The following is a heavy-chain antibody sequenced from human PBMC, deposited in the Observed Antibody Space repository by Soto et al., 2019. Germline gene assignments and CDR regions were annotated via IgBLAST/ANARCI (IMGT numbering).Heavy chain of an antibody. CDR3: ARQGGYCSSTNCYGYYAMDV. Sequence: SETLSLTCTVSGGSISSGPYSWGWIRKPPGEGLEWIATFHYGEKTHDTTSLESRVTLSVDTSKNQFSLKVTFVTAADTALYYCARQGGYCSSTNCYGYYAMDVWGQGTTVS. CDR2: FHYGEKT. J-gene: IGHJ6*02. CDR1: GGSISSGPYS. D-gene: IGHD2-2*01. V-gene: IGHV4-39*01.